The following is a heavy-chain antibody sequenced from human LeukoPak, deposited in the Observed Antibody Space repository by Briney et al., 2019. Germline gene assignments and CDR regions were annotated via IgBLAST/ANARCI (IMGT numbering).Heavy chain of an antibody. Sequence: HPGGFLRLSCAASVFTLSSHPMSWVRQARWKGREWVLAISGRGDITYYADSVKGRFTISRDNSKNTLFLQMDSLRVEDTAVHYCAKVTGGDMITYGGVDYWGQGTLVTVSS. D-gene: IGHD3-16*01. CDR3: AKVTGGDMITYGGVDY. J-gene: IGHJ4*02. CDR1: VFTLSSHP. CDR2: ISGRGDIT. V-gene: IGHV3-23*01.